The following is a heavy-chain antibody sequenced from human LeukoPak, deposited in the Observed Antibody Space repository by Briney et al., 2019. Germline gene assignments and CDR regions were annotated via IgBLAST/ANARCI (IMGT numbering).Heavy chain of an antibody. CDR2: ISSSSSYI. J-gene: IGHJ4*02. CDR3: AMSGWYEPHRH. CDR1: GFTFSSYS. Sequence: GGSLRLSCAASGFTFSSYSMNWVRQAPGKGLEWVSSISSSSSYIYYADSVKGRFTIYRDNAKNSLYLQMNSLRAEDTAVYYCAMSGWYEPHRHWGQGTLVTVSS. V-gene: IGHV3-21*01. D-gene: IGHD6-19*01.